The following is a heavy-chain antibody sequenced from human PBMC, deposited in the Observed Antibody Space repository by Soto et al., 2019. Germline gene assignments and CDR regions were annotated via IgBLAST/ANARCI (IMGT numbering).Heavy chain of an antibody. D-gene: IGHD3-3*02. Sequence: QVQLVQSGAEVKKPGASVKVTCKVSGYTLTELSTHWVRQAPGKGLEWMGGFDPEDGETIYAQKFQGRVTMTEDTSTDTAYMELSSLRSEDTAVYYCGTSTKLALTIPVVYYYGMDVWGQGTTVTVSS. CDR3: GTSTKLALTIPVVYYYGMDV. CDR1: GYTLTELS. J-gene: IGHJ6*02. CDR2: FDPEDGET. V-gene: IGHV1-24*01.